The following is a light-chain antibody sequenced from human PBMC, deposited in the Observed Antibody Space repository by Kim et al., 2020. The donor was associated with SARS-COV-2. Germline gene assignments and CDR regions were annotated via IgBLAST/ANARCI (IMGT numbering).Light chain of an antibody. CDR1: TSNIGNES. Sequence: GPKVTKSCSRSTSNIGNESVALYQHRTGPAPHLLIYDNNDRPSGMPYRFSGSTAGTSHTSHITGPESGEEADYYCGTSNSLTFSWVFGGGTQLTVL. J-gene: IGLJ3*02. CDR3: GTSNSLTFSWV. V-gene: IGLV1-51*01. CDR2: DNN.